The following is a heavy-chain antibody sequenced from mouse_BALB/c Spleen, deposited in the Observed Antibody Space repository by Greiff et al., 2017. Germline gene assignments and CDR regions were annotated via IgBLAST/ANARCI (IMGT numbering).Heavy chain of an antibody. V-gene: IGHV7-3*02. Sequence: EVKVVESGGGLVQPGGSLRLSCATSGFTFTDYYMSWVRQPPGKALEWLGFIRNKANGYTTEYSASVKGRFTISRDNSQSILYLQMNTLRAEDSATYYCARDEDGNYERTWFAYWGQGTLVTVSA. J-gene: IGHJ3*01. CDR3: ARDEDGNYERTWFAY. CDR2: IRNKANGYTT. CDR1: GFTFTDYY. D-gene: IGHD2-1*01.